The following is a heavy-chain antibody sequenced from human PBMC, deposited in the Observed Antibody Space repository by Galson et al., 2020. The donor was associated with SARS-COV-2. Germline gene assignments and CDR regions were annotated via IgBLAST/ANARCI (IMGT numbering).Heavy chain of an antibody. Sequence: GESLKISCAASGFTVSSNYMSWVRQAPGKGLEWVSVIYSGGSTYYADSVKGRFTISRDNSKNTLYLQMNSLRAEDTAVYYCARDSQWELLDYWGQGTLVTVSS. D-gene: IGHD1-26*01. CDR2: IYSGGST. J-gene: IGHJ4*02. V-gene: IGHV3-53*01. CDR3: ARDSQWELLDY. CDR1: GFTVSSNY.